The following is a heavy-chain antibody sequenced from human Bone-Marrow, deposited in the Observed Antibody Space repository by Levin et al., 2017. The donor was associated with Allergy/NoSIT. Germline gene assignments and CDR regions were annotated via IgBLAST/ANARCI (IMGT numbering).Heavy chain of an antibody. D-gene: IGHD3-10*01. CDR3: ATGGTWFEGFYFDN. CDR2: ILYGGGT. J-gene: IGHJ4*02. V-gene: IGHV4-59*01. Sequence: SETLSLTCTVSGNFLSSKYWTWIRQSPGKGLEWIGYILYGGGTNYNPSLKSRATISADTSKNEFSLNVRSMTPADTAIYYCATGGTWFEGFYFDNWGQGTLITVSS. CDR1: GNFLSSKY.